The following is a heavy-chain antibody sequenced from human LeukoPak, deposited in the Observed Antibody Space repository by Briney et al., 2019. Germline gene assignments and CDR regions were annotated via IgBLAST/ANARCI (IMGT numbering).Heavy chain of an antibody. CDR2: ISYDGSNK. J-gene: IGHJ4*02. Sequence: GGSLRPSCAASGFTFSSYAMHWVRQAPGKGLEWVAVISYDGSNKYYADSVKGRFTISRDNSKNTLYLQMNSLRAEDTAVYYCARDGGYDFWSGYYSYWGQGTLVTVSS. CDR1: GFTFSSYA. D-gene: IGHD3-3*01. CDR3: ARDGGYDFWSGYYSY. V-gene: IGHV3-30-3*01.